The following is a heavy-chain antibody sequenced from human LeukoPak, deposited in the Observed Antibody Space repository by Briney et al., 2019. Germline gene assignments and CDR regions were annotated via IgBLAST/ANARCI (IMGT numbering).Heavy chain of an antibody. D-gene: IGHD1-1*01. Sequence: GGSLRLSCAASGFTFSSYAMSWVRQAPGKGLEWVSAISGSGGSTYYADSVKGRFTISRDNSKNTLYQQMNSLRAEDTAVYYCAKDKRAGTYYYYYMDVWGKGTTVTVSS. V-gene: IGHV3-23*01. CDR1: GFTFSSYA. J-gene: IGHJ6*03. CDR3: AKDKRAGTYYYYYMDV. CDR2: ISGSGGST.